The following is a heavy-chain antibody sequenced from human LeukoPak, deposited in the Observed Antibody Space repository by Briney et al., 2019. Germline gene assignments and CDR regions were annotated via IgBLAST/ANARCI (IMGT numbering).Heavy chain of an antibody. Sequence: GGSLRLSCAASGFTFSSYAMSWVRQAPGKGLEWVSGISWNSGSIGYADSVKGRFTISRDNAKNSLYLQMNSLRAEDTALYYCAKDIVGWSSSWYGMDVWGQGTTVTVSS. CDR1: GFTFSSYA. CDR2: ISWNSGSI. V-gene: IGHV3-9*01. J-gene: IGHJ6*02. D-gene: IGHD6-13*01. CDR3: AKDIVGWSSSWYGMDV.